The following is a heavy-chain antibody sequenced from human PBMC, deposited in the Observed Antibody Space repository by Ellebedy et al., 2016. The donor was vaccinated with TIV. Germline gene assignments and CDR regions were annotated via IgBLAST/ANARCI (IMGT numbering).Heavy chain of an antibody. CDR3: VRTGRPWFDY. J-gene: IGHJ4*02. V-gene: IGHV3-7*01. D-gene: IGHD2-8*02. Sequence: PGGSLRLSCAASGFTFSRYWMSWVRQAPGKGLEWVANIKEDGSEKNYVDSVKGRFTISRDNAKNSLYLQMNSLKAEDTAVYYCVRTGRPWFDYWGQGALVTVSS. CDR2: IKEDGSEK. CDR1: GFTFSRYW.